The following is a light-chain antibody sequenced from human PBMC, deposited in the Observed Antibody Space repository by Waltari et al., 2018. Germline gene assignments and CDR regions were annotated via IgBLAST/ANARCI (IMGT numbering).Light chain of an antibody. Sequence: EIVMTQSPATLSVPPGERASLSCRTSQSVGSNFAWYQQKPGQAPSLRIYGASTRATGIPARFSVSGSGTEFTLTISSLQSEDFARYFCQQYNNWPPITFGQGTRLEIK. J-gene: IGKJ5*01. CDR1: QSVGSN. CDR3: QQYNNWPPIT. CDR2: GAS. V-gene: IGKV3-15*01.